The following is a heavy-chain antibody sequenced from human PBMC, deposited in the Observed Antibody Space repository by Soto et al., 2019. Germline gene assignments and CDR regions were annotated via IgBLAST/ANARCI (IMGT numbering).Heavy chain of an antibody. Sequence: EVQLVESGGGLVQPGGSVRLSCAASGFAFSGYSMKWVRQAPGKGLEWISYISSSATTIYYADSVKGRFTISRDNADNSLYLQLNSLRDEDTAVYYCASVIRIAGTYCLDYWGQGTLLTVSP. V-gene: IGHV3-48*02. CDR3: ASVIRIAGTYCLDY. D-gene: IGHD1-26*01. CDR2: ISSSATTI. CDR1: GFAFSGYS. J-gene: IGHJ4*02.